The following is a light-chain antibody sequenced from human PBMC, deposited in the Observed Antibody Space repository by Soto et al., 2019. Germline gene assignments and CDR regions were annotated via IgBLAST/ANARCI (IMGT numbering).Light chain of an antibody. Sequence: EIVLTQSPATLSLSPGERATLSCRARQSVSSYFAWYQQKPGQAPRLLIYDASNRATGIPARFSGSGSGTDFTLTISSLEPEDFAVYYCQQRSNWPPLTFGGGTKVEIK. V-gene: IGKV3-11*01. CDR3: QQRSNWPPLT. CDR2: DAS. J-gene: IGKJ4*01. CDR1: QSVSSY.